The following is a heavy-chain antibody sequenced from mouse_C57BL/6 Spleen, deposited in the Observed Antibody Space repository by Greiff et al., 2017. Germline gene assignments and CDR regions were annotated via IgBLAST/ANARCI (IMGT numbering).Heavy chain of an antibody. CDR1: GYTFTSYW. Sequence: QVQLQQPGAELVKPGASVKLSCKASGYTFTSYWMQWVKQRPGQGLEWIGEIDPSDSYTNYNQKFKGKATLTVDTSSSTAYMQLSSLTSEDSAVXYCARGYYYGSSYCWYFDVWGTGTTVTVSS. CDR2: IDPSDSYT. V-gene: IGHV1-50*01. D-gene: IGHD1-1*01. CDR3: ARGYYYGSSYCWYFDV. J-gene: IGHJ1*03.